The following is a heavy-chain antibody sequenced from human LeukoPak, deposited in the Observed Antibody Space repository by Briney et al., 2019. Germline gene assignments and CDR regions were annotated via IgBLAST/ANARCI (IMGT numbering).Heavy chain of an antibody. Sequence: SETLSLTCTVSGGSISSGGYYWSWIRQHPGKGLEWIGYIYYSGSTYYNPSLKSRVTISADTSKNQFSLKLSSVTAADTAVYYCAGRHYYDNKGYDIDYGGQGTRVTVSS. CDR3: AGRHYYDNKGYDIDY. CDR1: GGSISSGGYY. V-gene: IGHV4-31*03. J-gene: IGHJ4*02. D-gene: IGHD3-22*01. CDR2: IYYSGST.